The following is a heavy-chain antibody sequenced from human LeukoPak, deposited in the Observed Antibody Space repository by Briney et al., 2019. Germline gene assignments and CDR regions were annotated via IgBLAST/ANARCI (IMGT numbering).Heavy chain of an antibody. D-gene: IGHD4-23*01. CDR2: IFPSGGEI. V-gene: IGHV3-23*01. J-gene: IGHJ3*02. CDR1: GFTFSTFA. Sequence: GGSLRLSCAASGFTFSTFAMIWVRQPPGKGLEWVSSIFPSGGEIHYADSVRGRFTISRDNSKSTLSLQMNSLRAEDTAVYYCAKDCVGHRWPQDAFDIWGQGTMVTVSS. CDR3: AKDCVGHRWPQDAFDI.